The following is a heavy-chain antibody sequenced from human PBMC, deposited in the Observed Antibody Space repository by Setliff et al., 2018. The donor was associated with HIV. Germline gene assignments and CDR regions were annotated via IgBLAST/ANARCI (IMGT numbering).Heavy chain of an antibody. J-gene: IGHJ4*02. D-gene: IGHD5-18*01. Sequence: GESLKISCQGSGYSFTSYWIAWVRQMPGKGLEWMGIIYPGDSDTRYSPSFQGQVTISADKSISTAYLQWRSLQASDTAVYYCARRTRRRGSSYGNIDYWGQGTQVTVSS. CDR2: IYPGDSDT. CDR3: ARRTRRRGSSYGNIDY. V-gene: IGHV5-51*01. CDR1: GYSFTSYW.